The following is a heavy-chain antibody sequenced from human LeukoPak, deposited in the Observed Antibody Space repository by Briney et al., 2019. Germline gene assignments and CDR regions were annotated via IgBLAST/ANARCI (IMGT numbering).Heavy chain of an antibody. V-gene: IGHV3-30*02. CDR3: AKNRDSSDFPRDFDY. CDR2: IRHDGSYQ. Sequence: PGGSLRLSCAASRFTFSNYGMHWGRQTPGKGLGGVAFIRHDGSYQQYAGSVKGRFTVSRDNSKDTVYLQMNSLRTEDTAVYYCAKNRDSSDFPRDFDYWGQGALVTVSS. CDR1: RFTFSNYG. J-gene: IGHJ4*02. D-gene: IGHD3-22*01.